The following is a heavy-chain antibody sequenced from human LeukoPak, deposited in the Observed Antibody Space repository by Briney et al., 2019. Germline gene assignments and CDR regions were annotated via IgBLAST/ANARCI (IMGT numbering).Heavy chain of an antibody. V-gene: IGHV3-7*03. J-gene: IGHJ4*02. D-gene: IGHD6-19*01. CDR1: GFTFSSYW. CDR3: AKPQSSGWYFFDY. CDR2: INHNGNVN. Sequence: SGGSLRLSCAASGFTFSSYWMNWARQAPGKGLEWVASINHNGNVNYYVDSVKGRFTISRDNAKNSLYLQMSNLRAEDTAVYYCAKPQSSGWYFFDYWGQGTLVTVSS.